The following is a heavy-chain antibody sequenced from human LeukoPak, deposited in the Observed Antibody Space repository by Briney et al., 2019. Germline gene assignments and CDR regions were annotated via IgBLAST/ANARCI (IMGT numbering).Heavy chain of an antibody. D-gene: IGHD2-2*01. CDR3: ARDSTARAYDI. V-gene: IGHV4-4*07. CDR2: IYTSGST. CDR1: GGSITSYY. J-gene: IGHJ3*02. Sequence: SETLSLTCSVSGGSITSYYWSWIRKPAGKGLEWIGRIYTSGSTNYSPSLKSRITMSVDTSNNQFSPNLSSVTAADTAVYYCARDSTARAYDIWGQGTMVTVSS.